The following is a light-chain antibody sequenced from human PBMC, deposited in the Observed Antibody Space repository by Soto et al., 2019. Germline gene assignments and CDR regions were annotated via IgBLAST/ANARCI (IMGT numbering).Light chain of an antibody. V-gene: IGKV1-12*01. CDR1: QGISRW. J-gene: IGKJ3*01. CDR2: AAS. Sequence: DIQMTQSPSSVPASVGDRVTITCRASQGISRWLAWYQQKPGKGPKPLIYAASNLQKGVPSRFSGGGSGTYFTLTISSLQPEDFATYYCQQADSFPPTFGPGTTVDVK. CDR3: QQADSFPPT.